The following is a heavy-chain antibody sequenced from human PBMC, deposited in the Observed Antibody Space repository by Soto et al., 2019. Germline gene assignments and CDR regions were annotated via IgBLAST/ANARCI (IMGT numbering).Heavy chain of an antibody. CDR3: AKGGGYCSGGSCYSSGYYYYYMDV. V-gene: IGHV3-23*01. Sequence: EVQRLESGGGLVQPGGSLRLSCAASGFTFSSYAMSWVRQAPGKGLEWVSAISGSGGSTYYADSVKGRFTISRDNAKNTLYLQINSLRAEDKAVYYCAKGGGYCSGGSCYSSGYYYYYMDVWGKGTTVTVSS. CDR1: GFTFSSYA. CDR2: ISGSGGST. J-gene: IGHJ6*03. D-gene: IGHD2-15*01.